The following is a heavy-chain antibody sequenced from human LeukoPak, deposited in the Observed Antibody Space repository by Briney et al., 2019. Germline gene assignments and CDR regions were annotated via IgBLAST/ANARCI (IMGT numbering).Heavy chain of an antibody. CDR1: GGSISSYY. V-gene: IGHV4-59*01. CDR3: AREYYYDTSGYKD. J-gene: IGHJ4*02. CDR2: IYYSGST. Sequence: SETLSLTCTVSGGSISSYYWSWIRQPPGKGLEWIGYIYYSGSTNYNPSLKSRVTVSVDTSKNQFSLKLNSVTAADTAVYYCAREYYYDTSGYKDWGQGTLVTVSS. D-gene: IGHD3-22*01.